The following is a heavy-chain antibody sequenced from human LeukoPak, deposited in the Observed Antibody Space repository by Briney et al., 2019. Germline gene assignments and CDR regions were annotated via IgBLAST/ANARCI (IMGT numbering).Heavy chain of an antibody. CDR3: AREGMITGTPTHLDY. D-gene: IGHD1-7*01. V-gene: IGHV4-34*01. CDR1: GGSFSGYY. CDR2: INHSGST. J-gene: IGHJ4*02. Sequence: PSEALSLTCAVYGGSFSGYYWSWIRQPPAKGLEWIGEINHSGSTNYNPSLKSRVTISVDTSKNQFSLKLSSVTAADTAVYYCAREGMITGTPTHLDYWGQGTLVTVSS.